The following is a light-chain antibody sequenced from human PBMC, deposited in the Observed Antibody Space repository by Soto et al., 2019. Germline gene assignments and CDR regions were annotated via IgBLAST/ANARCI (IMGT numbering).Light chain of an antibody. CDR3: IQALQTPLT. Sequence: DIVMTQSTLSLPVTPGEPASISCRSSQSLLHSNGYNYLDSYLQKPGQSPQLLIYLGFNRSCGVPDRFSGSGSCTDFTLKISRLEAEDVGVYYCIQALQTPLTFGRGTKVEIK. J-gene: IGKJ4*01. CDR1: QSLLHSNGYNY. V-gene: IGKV2-28*01. CDR2: LGF.